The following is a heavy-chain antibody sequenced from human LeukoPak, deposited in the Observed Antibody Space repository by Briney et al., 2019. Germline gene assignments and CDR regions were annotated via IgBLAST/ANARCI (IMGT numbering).Heavy chain of an antibody. J-gene: IGHJ4*02. V-gene: IGHV3-23*01. Sequence: GGSLRLSCAASGSTFSSYAMSWVRQAPGKGLEWVSAISAGGGSTYYADSVKGRFTISRDNSKNTLYLQMNSLRAEDTAVYYCAKDSDSGTYRAPFDYWGQGTLVTVSS. CDR1: GSTFSSYA. CDR2: ISAGGGST. CDR3: AKDSDSGTYRAPFDY. D-gene: IGHD1-26*01.